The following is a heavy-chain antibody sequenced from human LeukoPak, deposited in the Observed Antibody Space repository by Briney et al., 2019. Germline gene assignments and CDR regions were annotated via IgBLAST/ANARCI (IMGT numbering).Heavy chain of an antibody. CDR1: GFTFSSYW. V-gene: IGHV3-7*01. J-gene: IGHJ6*03. CDR3: ARAKAPAAGSGYYYYYYMDV. CDR2: IKQDGSEK. Sequence: GGSLRLSCAASGFTFSSYWMSWVRQAPGKGLEWVANIKQDGSEKYYVDSAKGRFTISRDNAKNSLYLQMNSLRAEDTAVYYCARAKAPAAGSGYYYYYYMDVWGKGTTVTISS. D-gene: IGHD2-2*01.